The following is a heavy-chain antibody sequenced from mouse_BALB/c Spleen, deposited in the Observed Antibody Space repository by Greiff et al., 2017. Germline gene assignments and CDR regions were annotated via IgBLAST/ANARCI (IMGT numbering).Heavy chain of an antibody. CDR2: INPYNGGT. D-gene: IGHD2-14*01. V-gene: IGHV1-18*01. CDR3: ARSRYRYDGDWYFDV. CDR1: GYSFTGYT. J-gene: IGHJ1*01. Sequence: EVKLMESGPELVKPGASMKISCKASGYSFTGYTMNWVKQSHGKNLEWIGLINPYNGGTSYNQKFKGKATLTVDKSSSTAYMELLSLTSEDSAVYYCARSRYRYDGDWYFDVWGAGTTVTVSS.